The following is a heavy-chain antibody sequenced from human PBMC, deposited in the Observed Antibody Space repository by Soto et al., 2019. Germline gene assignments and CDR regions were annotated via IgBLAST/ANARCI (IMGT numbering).Heavy chain of an antibody. J-gene: IGHJ4*02. V-gene: IGHV3-7*01. CDR3: ARESHAHFDY. CDR2: IKQDGGEK. CDR1: GFSFSSYW. Sequence: GGSLRLSCAASGFSFSSYWMSWVRQAPGKSLEWVASIKQDGGEKYYVDSVRGRFTISKDNARNSLYLQLNSLRAGDTAVYYCARESHAHFDYWGQGTLVTVS.